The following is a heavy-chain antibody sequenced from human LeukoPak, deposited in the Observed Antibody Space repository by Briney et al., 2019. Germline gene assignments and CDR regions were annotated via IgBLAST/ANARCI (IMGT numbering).Heavy chain of an antibody. CDR3: ARGHAARPDSLRWFDP. J-gene: IGHJ5*02. Sequence: SETLSLTCAVYGGSFSGYYWSWIRQPPGKGLEWIGEINHSGSTNYNPSLKSRVTISVDTSKNQFSLKLSSVTAADTAVYYCARGHAARPDSLRWFDPWGQGTLVTVSS. CDR2: INHSGST. CDR1: GGSFSGYY. D-gene: IGHD6-6*01. V-gene: IGHV4-34*01.